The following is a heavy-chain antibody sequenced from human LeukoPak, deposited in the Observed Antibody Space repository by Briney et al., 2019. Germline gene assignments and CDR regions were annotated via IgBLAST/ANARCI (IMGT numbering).Heavy chain of an antibody. CDR1: GGTFSSYA. Sequence: SVKVSCKASGGTFSSYAISWVRQAPGQGREWMGRIIPILGIANYAQKFQGRGTITADKSTSTAYMELSSLRSEDTAVYYCAMKVGALFYYYSYGMDVWGQGTTVTVSS. V-gene: IGHV1-69*04. D-gene: IGHD3-22*01. CDR2: IIPILGIA. J-gene: IGHJ6*02. CDR3: AMKVGALFYYYSYGMDV.